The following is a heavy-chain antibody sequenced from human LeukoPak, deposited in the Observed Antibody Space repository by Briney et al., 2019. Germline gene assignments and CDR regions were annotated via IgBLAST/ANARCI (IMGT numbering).Heavy chain of an antibody. CDR3: ARDYAVAGTGWFDP. CDR2: IYYSGST. V-gene: IGHV4-59*01. D-gene: IGHD6-19*01. Sequence: PSETLSLTCTVSGGSISSYYWSWIRQPPGKGLEWLGYIYYSGSTNYNPSLKGRVTISVDTSKNQFSLRLSSVTAADTAVYYCARDYAVAGTGWFDPWGQGTLVTVSS. J-gene: IGHJ5*02. CDR1: GGSISSYY.